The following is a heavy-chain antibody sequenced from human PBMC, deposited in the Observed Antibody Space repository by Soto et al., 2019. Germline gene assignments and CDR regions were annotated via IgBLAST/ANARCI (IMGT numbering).Heavy chain of an antibody. Sequence: QVQLQESGPGLVKPSQTLSLTCTVSGGSIRNSGYYWSWIRQLPGKGLEWIGFISYSGSTDYAPSLKSRVTMSVDTSKNQFSLNLSSVTAADTAVYYCGRDAVTKRDFYYYGMYVWGRGTTVTVSS. J-gene: IGHJ6*02. CDR3: GRDAVTKRDFYYYGMYV. D-gene: IGHD4-4*01. CDR1: GGSIRNSGYY. CDR2: ISYSGST. V-gene: IGHV4-31*03.